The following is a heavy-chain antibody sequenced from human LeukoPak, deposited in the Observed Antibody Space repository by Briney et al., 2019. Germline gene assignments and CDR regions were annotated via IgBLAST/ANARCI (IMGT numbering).Heavy chain of an antibody. CDR2: ISASGGNT. D-gene: IGHD2-15*01. Sequence: TGGSLRLSCAASGFTFSSYVMSWVRQAPGRGLEWVSAISASGGNTYYADSVKGRFTISRDNSKTTLYLQMNSLRAEDTAVYYCAKEFGYCSGGSCYSVGNFDYWGQGTLVTVSS. CDR3: AKEFGYCSGGSCYSVGNFDY. CDR1: GFTFSSYV. V-gene: IGHV3-23*01. J-gene: IGHJ4*02.